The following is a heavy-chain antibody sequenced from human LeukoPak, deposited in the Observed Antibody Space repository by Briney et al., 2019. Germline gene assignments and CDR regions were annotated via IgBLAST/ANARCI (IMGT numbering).Heavy chain of an antibody. J-gene: IGHJ4*02. CDR2: IYYSGST. Sequence: SETLSLTCTVSGGSISSSSYYWGWIRQPPGKGLEWIGSIYYSGSTYYNPSLKSRVTISVDTSKNQFSLKLSSVTAAGTPVYYCARQVGARTPFDYWGQGTLVTVSS. CDR3: ARQVGARTPFDY. D-gene: IGHD1-26*01. CDR1: GGSISSSSYY. V-gene: IGHV4-39*01.